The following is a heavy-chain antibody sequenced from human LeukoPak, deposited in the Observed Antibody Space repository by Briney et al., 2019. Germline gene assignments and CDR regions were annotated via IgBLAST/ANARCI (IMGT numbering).Heavy chain of an antibody. V-gene: IGHV1-46*01. J-gene: IGHJ4*02. Sequence: EASVKVSCKASGYSFTSNYIHWVRQAPGQGLEWMGMIYPRDGSTSYAQKFQGRVTVTRDTSTSTVHMELSGLRSEDTAVYYCARDQEAFDYWGQGTLVTASS. CDR1: GYSFTSNY. CDR2: IYPRDGST. CDR3: ARDQEAFDY.